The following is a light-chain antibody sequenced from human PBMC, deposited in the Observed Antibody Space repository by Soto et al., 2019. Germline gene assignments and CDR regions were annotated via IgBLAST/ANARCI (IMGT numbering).Light chain of an antibody. Sequence: VLTQPPSASGSPGQSVTISCTGTSSDVGGYNYVSWYQQHPGKAPKLMIYEVSKRPSGVPDRFSGSKSGNTASLTVSGLQAEDEADYYCSSYAGSNNEVFGTGTKVTVL. J-gene: IGLJ1*01. CDR1: SSDVGGYNY. CDR2: EVS. V-gene: IGLV2-8*01. CDR3: SSYAGSNNEV.